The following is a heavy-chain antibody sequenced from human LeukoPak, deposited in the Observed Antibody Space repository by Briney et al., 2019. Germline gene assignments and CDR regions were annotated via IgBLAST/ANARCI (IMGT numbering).Heavy chain of an antibody. D-gene: IGHD3-22*01. CDR2: ISYDGSNK. CDR1: GFTFSSYG. J-gene: IGHJ3*02. V-gene: IGHV3-30*18. CDR3: AKEQVEITMIVVADAFDI. Sequence: PGGSLRLSCAASGFTFSSYGMHWVRQAPGKGLEWVAVISYDGSNKYYADSVKGRFTISRDNSKNTLYLQMNSLRAEDTAVYYCAKEQVEITMIVVADAFDIWGQGTMVTVSS.